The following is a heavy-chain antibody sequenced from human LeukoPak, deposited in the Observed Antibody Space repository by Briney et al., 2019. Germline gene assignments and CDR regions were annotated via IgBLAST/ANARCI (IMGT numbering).Heavy chain of an antibody. CDR1: GFTFSSYW. V-gene: IGHV3-7*01. Sequence: GGSLRLSCAASGFTFSSYWMSWVRQAPGKGLEWVANIKQDGSEKYYVDSVKGRFTISRDNAKNSLYLQMNSLRAEDTAVYYCARGVLRYFDWSSQSDAFDIWGQGTMVTVSS. CDR3: ARGVLRYFDWSSQSDAFDI. J-gene: IGHJ3*02. CDR2: IKQDGSEK. D-gene: IGHD3-9*01.